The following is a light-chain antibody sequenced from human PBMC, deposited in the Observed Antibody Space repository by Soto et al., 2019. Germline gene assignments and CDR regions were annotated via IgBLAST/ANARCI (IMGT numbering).Light chain of an antibody. CDR1: QSISSY. Sequence: DIQMTQSPSSLSASVGDRVTITCRASQSISSYLNWYQQKPGKAPKLLIYAASSLQSGVPSRFGGSGSGTDFSLAISSLQPEDFATYYCQQSYSTPFTVGPGTNVDIK. CDR3: QQSYSTPFT. CDR2: AAS. V-gene: IGKV1-39*01. J-gene: IGKJ3*01.